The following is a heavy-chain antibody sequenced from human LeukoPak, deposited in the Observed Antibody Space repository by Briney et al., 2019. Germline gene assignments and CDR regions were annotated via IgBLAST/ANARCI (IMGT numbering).Heavy chain of an antibody. CDR3: ARDPLTRYCTNGVCYKVGAFDI. Sequence: GASVKVSCKASGYTFTSYGISWVRQAPGQGLEWMGWISAYNGNTNYAQKLQGRVTMTTDTSTSTAYMELRSLRSDDTAVYYCARDPLTRYCTNGVCYKVGAFDIWGQGTMVTASS. J-gene: IGHJ3*02. CDR1: GYTFTSYG. V-gene: IGHV1-18*01. CDR2: ISAYNGNT. D-gene: IGHD2-8*01.